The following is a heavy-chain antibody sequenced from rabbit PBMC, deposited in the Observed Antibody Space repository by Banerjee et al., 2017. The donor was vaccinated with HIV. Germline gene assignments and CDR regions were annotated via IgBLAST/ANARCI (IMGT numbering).Heavy chain of an antibody. CDR2: SYAGSSGST. D-gene: IGHD1-1*01. CDR1: GIDFSTYYY. J-gene: IGHJ4*01. V-gene: IGHV1S45*01. Sequence: QEQLEESGGDLVKPGASLTLTCTASGIDFSTYYYMCWVRQAPGKGLELIACSYAGSSGSTYYASWARGRFTISKTSSTTVTLQLISLTAADTATYFCARDDAISGSGWYFNLWGQGTLVTVS. CDR3: ARDDAISGSGWYFNL.